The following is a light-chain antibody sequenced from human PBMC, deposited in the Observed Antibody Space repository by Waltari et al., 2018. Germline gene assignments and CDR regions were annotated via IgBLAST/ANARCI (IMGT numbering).Light chain of an antibody. V-gene: IGKV1-13*02. CDR3: QQGNSYPPT. J-gene: IGKJ1*01. Sequence: IQMSQSPSSLSASVGDRVTITCRASQGISSYLNWYQQKPGKAPKLLIYYANSLESGVPSRFSGSGSGTEFTLTISSRQPEDFATYYCQQGNSYPPTFGQGTKVEIK. CDR1: QGISSY. CDR2: YAN.